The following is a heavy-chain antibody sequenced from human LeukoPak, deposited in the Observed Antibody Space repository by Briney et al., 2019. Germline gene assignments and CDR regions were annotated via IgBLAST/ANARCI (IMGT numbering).Heavy chain of an antibody. Sequence: ASVKVSCKASGYTFTGYYMHWVRQAPGQGLEGMGWINPNSGGTNYAQKFQGRVTMTRDTSISTAYMELSRLRSDDTAVYYCARPNYDFWSGYLNWFDPWGQGTLVTVSS. CDR2: INPNSGGT. CDR1: GYTFTGYY. D-gene: IGHD3-3*01. J-gene: IGHJ5*02. CDR3: ARPNYDFWSGYLNWFDP. V-gene: IGHV1-2*02.